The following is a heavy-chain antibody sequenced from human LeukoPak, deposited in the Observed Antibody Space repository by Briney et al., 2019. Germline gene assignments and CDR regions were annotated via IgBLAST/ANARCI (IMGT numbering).Heavy chain of an antibody. CDR3: ANLNAPYWGNFDY. J-gene: IGHJ4*02. D-gene: IGHD3-16*01. CDR2: ISDSGVTA. Sequence: GGSLRLSCVVSGLTFSNYAMTWVRQAPGQGLDWVSAISDSGVTAYYADSVKGRFTISRDNSKSTLYLQMNSLRAEDTAVYYCANLNAPYWGNFDYWGQGTLVTVSS. CDR1: GLTFSNYA. V-gene: IGHV3-23*01.